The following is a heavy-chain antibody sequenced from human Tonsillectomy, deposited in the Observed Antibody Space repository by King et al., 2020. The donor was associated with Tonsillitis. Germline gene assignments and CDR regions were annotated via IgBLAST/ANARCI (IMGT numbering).Heavy chain of an antibody. Sequence: DVQLVESGGGLVQPGGSLKLSCSASGFSFSSYAMSWVRQAPGKGLEWVSGISGSGGSAYYADSLMGRFTISRDNSKNTLYLRVNSLRAEDTAVYYCAKERGNGGSRGWGGDYWGQGIPVTVSS. J-gene: IGHJ4*02. CDR2: ISGSGGSA. V-gene: IGHV3-23*04. CDR1: GFSFSSYA. D-gene: IGHD3-16*01. CDR3: AKERGNGGSRGWGGDY.